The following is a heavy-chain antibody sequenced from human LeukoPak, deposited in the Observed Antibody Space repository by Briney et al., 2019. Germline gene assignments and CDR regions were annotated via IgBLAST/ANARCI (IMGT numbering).Heavy chain of an antibody. CDR3: ARAVSNSGWYGSVDY. Sequence: GGSLRLSCAASGFTFDDYGMSWVRQAPGKGLEWVSGINWNGGRTGYAESVKGRFAISRDNAKNSLYLQMNTLRAEDTALYYCARAVSNSGWYGSVDYWGQGTLVSVSS. CDR2: INWNGGRT. V-gene: IGHV3-20*04. J-gene: IGHJ4*02. D-gene: IGHD6-19*01. CDR1: GFTFDDYG.